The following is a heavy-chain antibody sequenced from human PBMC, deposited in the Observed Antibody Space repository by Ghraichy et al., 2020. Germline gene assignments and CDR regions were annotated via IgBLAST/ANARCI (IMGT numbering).Heavy chain of an antibody. J-gene: IGHJ3*02. Sequence: ASVKVSCKASGYTFTSYGISWVRQAPGQGLEWMGWISAYNGNTNYAQKLQGRVTMTTDTSTSTAYMELRSLRSDDTAVYYCARDTYYYGSGTPDDAFDIWGQGIMVTVSS. CDR1: GYTFTSYG. CDR3: ARDTYYYGSGTPDDAFDI. D-gene: IGHD3-10*01. V-gene: IGHV1-18*04. CDR2: ISAYNGNT.